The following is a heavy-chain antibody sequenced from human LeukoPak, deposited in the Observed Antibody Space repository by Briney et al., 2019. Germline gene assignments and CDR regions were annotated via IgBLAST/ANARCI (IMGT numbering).Heavy chain of an antibody. V-gene: IGHV3-74*03. CDR1: GFTFSSVW. CDR3: VRDRVGPDY. D-gene: IGHD1-26*01. J-gene: IGHJ4*02. CDR2: ITGDATT. Sequence: GGSLRLSCAASGFTFSSVWMRWVRQAPGTGLVWVSRITGDATTTYADSVRGRFTISRDNAKNILYLQMNSLRAEDTAVYYCVRDRVGPDYWGQGTLVTVSS.